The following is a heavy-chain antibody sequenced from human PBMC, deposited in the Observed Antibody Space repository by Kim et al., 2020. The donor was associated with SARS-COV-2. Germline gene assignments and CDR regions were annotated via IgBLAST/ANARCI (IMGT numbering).Heavy chain of an antibody. J-gene: IGHJ4*02. CDR3: ARQWFGEFPDY. CDR1: GGSISSGGYY. CDR2: IYYSGST. Sequence: SETLSLTCTVSGGSISSGGYYWSWIRQHPGKGLEWIGYIYYSGSTYYNPSLKSRVTISVDTSKNQFSLKLSSVTAADTAVYYCARQWFGEFPDYWGQGTLVTVSS. D-gene: IGHD3-10*01. V-gene: IGHV4-31*03.